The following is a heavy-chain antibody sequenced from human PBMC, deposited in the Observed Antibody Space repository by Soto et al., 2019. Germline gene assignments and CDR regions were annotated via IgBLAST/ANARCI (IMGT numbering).Heavy chain of an antibody. V-gene: IGHV3-30-3*01. D-gene: IGHD4-4*01. Sequence: QVQLVESGGGVVQPGRSLRLSCAASGFTFSSYAMHWVRQSPGKGLEWVAVISYDGSNKYYADSVKGQFTISRDNSKNTLYLQMNSLRAEDTAVYYCAREAPDYNLSPGMDVWGQGTTVTVSS. CDR2: ISYDGSNK. CDR3: AREAPDYNLSPGMDV. CDR1: GFTFSSYA. J-gene: IGHJ6*02.